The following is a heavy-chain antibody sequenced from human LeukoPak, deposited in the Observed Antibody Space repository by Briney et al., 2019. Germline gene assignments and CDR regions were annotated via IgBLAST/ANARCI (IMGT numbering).Heavy chain of an antibody. Sequence: GGSLRLSCAASGFTFDDYGMSWVRQAPGKGLERVSGINWNGGSTGYADSVKGRFTISRDNAKNSLYLQMNSLRAEDTALYYCARGWLATSYFDYWGQGTLVTVSS. CDR1: GFTFDDYG. D-gene: IGHD6-19*01. CDR3: ARGWLATSYFDY. V-gene: IGHV3-20*04. CDR2: INWNGGST. J-gene: IGHJ4*02.